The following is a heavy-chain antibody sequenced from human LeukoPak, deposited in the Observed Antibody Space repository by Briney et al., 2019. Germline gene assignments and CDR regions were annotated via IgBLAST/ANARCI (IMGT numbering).Heavy chain of an antibody. V-gene: IGHV1-2*02. Sequence: ASVKVSCKASGYTFTGYYMHWVRQAPGQGLEWMGWINPNSGGTNYAQKFQGRVTMTRDTSNSTAYMELSRLRSDDTAVYYCARDAGFLEWLAFDYWGQGTLVTVSS. CDR2: INPNSGGT. CDR3: ARDAGFLEWLAFDY. J-gene: IGHJ4*02. CDR1: GYTFTGYY. D-gene: IGHD3-3*01.